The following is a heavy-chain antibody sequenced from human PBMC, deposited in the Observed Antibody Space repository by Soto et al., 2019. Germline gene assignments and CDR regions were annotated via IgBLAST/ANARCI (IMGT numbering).Heavy chain of an antibody. CDR3: ARDPVGVDSTFFFDS. D-gene: IGHD2-21*01. J-gene: IGHJ4*02. Sequence: KTGGSLRLSCAASGFTFSYYSMTWVRQSPGRGLEWVSSISSSTTYISYADSVRGRFTISRDNAKNSLYLQMSSLRADDTAVYYCARDPVGVDSTFFFDSWGQGTLVTVYS. CDR2: ISSSTTYI. V-gene: IGHV3-21*01. CDR1: GFTFSYYS.